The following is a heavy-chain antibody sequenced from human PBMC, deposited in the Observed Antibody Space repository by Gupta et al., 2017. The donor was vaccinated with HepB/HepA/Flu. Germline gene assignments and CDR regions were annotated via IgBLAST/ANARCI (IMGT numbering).Heavy chain of an antibody. D-gene: IGHD5-18*01. Sequence: EVHLVESGGGVVHPGGSLRLSCPGTGFMFEDYAMHWVRQAPGKGLEWVSLISGDGGITKYIDSVQGRFTISRDNSKNSLYLQMNNVKAEDTALYYCATSFSYSYGYGENDNWGQGTLVTVSS. CDR3: ATSFSYSYGYGENDN. CDR2: ISGDGGIT. V-gene: IGHV3-43*02. CDR1: GFMFEDYA. J-gene: IGHJ4*02.